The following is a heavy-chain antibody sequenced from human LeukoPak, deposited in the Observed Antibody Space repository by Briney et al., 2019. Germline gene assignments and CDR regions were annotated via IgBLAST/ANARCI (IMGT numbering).Heavy chain of an antibody. CDR2: IYHSGST. CDR3: ARGGGGRIAAAGFDY. J-gene: IGHJ4*02. D-gene: IGHD6-13*01. CDR1: GGSISSSNW. Sequence: PSGTLSLTCAVSGGSISSSNWWSWVRQPPGKGLEWIGEIYHSGSTNYNPSLKSRVTISVDKSKNQFSLKLSSVTAADTAVYYCARGGGGRIAAAGFDYWGQGTLVTVSS. V-gene: IGHV4-4*02.